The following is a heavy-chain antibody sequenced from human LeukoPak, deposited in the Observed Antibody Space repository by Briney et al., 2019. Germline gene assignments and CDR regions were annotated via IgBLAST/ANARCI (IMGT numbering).Heavy chain of an antibody. Sequence: KSSETLSLTCTVYGGSFSGFYWTWIRQPPGKGLEWIGEIIHSGSTNYNPSLTSRVTISVDTSKNQFSLKLSSLTAADTAVYYCARGWASSWNKYFQHWGQGTLVTVSS. CDR3: ARGWASSWNKYFQH. V-gene: IGHV4-34*01. J-gene: IGHJ1*01. CDR1: GGSFSGFY. D-gene: IGHD6-13*01. CDR2: IIHSGST.